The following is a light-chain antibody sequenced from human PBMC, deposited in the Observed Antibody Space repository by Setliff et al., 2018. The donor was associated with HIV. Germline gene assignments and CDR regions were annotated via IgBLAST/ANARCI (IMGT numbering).Light chain of an antibody. CDR3: QSYDSSLKYV. J-gene: IGLJ1*01. Sequence: QSALAQPPSVSGAPGQRVTISCTGSSSNIGAGYDVHWYRQLPETAPKLLIFLNSNRPSGVPDRFSASKSGTSASLAITGLQAEDEADYYCQSYDSSLKYVFGTGTKVTVL. V-gene: IGLV1-40*01. CDR2: LNS. CDR1: SSNIGAGYD.